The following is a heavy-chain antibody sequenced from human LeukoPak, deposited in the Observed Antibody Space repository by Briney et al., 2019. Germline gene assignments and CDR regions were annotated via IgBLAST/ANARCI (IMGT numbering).Heavy chain of an antibody. Sequence: QRGGSLTLSCAASGFTFDDFAMHWVRQAPGKSLEWVSLISGDGGSTKYADSVKGRFTISRDNSKNSLYLQMNSLRTEDSALYYCASPGSGWYRFDYWGQGTVDPVSS. CDR1: GFTFDDFA. CDR3: ASPGSGWYRFDY. V-gene: IGHV3-43*02. CDR2: ISGDGGST. D-gene: IGHD6-19*01. J-gene: IGHJ4*02.